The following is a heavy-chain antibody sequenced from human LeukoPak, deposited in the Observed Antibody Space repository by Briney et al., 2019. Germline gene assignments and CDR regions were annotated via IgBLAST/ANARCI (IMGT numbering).Heavy chain of an antibody. J-gene: IGHJ4*02. CDR2: INPNSGGT. Sequence: ASVKVSCKASGYTFTGYYMYWVRQAPGQGLEWMGWINPNSGGTDYAQKFQGRVTMTMDRFITTASFTSTAYMELSSLRSDDTAVYYCARGRGINFLDYWGLGTLVTVSS. CDR3: ARGRGINFLDY. CDR1: GYTFTGYY. D-gene: IGHD3-16*01. V-gene: IGHV1-2*02.